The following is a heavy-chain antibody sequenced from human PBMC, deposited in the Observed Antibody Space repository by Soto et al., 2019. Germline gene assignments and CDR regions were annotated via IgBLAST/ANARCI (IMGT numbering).Heavy chain of an antibody. CDR1: GFTFSSYA. CDR2: ISGSGGST. J-gene: IGHJ4*02. Sequence: PGGSLRLSCAASGFTFSSYAMSGVRQAPGKGLEWVSAISGSGGSTYYADSVKGRFTISRDNSKNTLYLQMNSLRAEDTAVYYYAKGFGRVIIAPFYYWGQQTLVTGSS. D-gene: IGHD3-3*01. V-gene: IGHV3-23*01. CDR3: AKGFGRVIIAPFYY.